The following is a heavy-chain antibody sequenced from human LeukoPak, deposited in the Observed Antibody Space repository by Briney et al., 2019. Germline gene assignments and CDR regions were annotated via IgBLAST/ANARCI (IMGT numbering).Heavy chain of an antibody. Sequence: PGGSLRLSCAASGFAFSYCYRTWIRQAPWKGLEYISYIGGSGGDITYADSVRGRFTVSRDNAKNPLYLQMNSLRVEDTAVYYCARYARELDYWGQGSLVTVSS. D-gene: IGHD2-2*01. CDR2: IGGSGGDI. CDR3: ARYARELDY. CDR1: GFAFSYCY. V-gene: IGHV3-11*01. J-gene: IGHJ4*02.